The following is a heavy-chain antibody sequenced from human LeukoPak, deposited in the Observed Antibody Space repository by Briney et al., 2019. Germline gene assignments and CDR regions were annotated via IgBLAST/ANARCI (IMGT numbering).Heavy chain of an antibody. CDR1: GYTFTAGYY. D-gene: IGHD4-4*01. V-gene: IGHV1-46*01. J-gene: IGHJ4*02. Sequence: RASVKVSCKASGYTFTAGYYIHWVRQAPGQGLEWMGIINPDGGNTRYAQKFQGRVTKTRDTSTSTVYMELSSLRSEDTAVYYCARLDYSKLDYWGQGTLVTVSS. CDR2: INPDGGNT. CDR3: ARLDYSKLDY.